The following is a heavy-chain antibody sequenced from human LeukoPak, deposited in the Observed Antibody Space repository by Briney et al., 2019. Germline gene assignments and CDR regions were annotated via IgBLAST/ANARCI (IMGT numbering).Heavy chain of an antibody. V-gene: IGHV1-46*01. CDR2: IDPSGGNT. D-gene: IGHD5-18*01. J-gene: IGHJ6*03. Sequence: APVKVSCKASGYTFTGYYMHWVRQAPGQGLEWMGVIDPSGGNTTYAQRFQGRVTMTRDTSTSTVYLQLSSLRSEDTAMYFCARDRDSFGPFSFYYMDVWGKGTTVTVSS. CDR3: ARDRDSFGPFSFYYMDV. CDR1: GYTFTGYY.